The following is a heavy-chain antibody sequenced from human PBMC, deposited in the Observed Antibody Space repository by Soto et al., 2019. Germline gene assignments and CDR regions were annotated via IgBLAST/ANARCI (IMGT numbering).Heavy chain of an antibody. D-gene: IGHD2-15*01. CDR1: GGSISSGGYS. CDR3: ARLSGGSPDENYYYYGMDV. J-gene: IGHJ6*02. Sequence: SETLSLTCAVSGGSISSGGYSWSWIRQPPGKGLEWIGYIYHSGSTYYNPSLKSRVTISVDRSKNQFSLKLSSVTAADTAVYYCARLSGGSPDENYYYYGMDVWGQGTTVTVSS. CDR2: IYHSGST. V-gene: IGHV4-30-2*01.